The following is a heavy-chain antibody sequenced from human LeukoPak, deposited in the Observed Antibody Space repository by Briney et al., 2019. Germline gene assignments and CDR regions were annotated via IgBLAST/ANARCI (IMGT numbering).Heavy chain of an antibody. CDR2: INPNSGGT. CDR3: ARGIYNDY. Sequence: ASVKVSCKASGYTFNVHHIHWVRRAPGQGLEWMVWINPNSGGTNYAQNFQGRVTMTRDTSISTAYMELLRLRSDDTAVYYCARGIYNDYWGQGTLVTVSS. CDR1: GYTFNVHH. D-gene: IGHD3-10*01. J-gene: IGHJ4*02. V-gene: IGHV1-2*02.